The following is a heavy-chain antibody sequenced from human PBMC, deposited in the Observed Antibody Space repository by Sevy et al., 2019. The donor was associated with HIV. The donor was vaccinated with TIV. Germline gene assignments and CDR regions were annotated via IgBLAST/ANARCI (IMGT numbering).Heavy chain of an antibody. CDR1: GYSFTNYW. CDR2: IHPGDSDI. CDR3: ARSSSGWYNDGMDV. D-gene: IGHD6-19*01. V-gene: IGHV5-51*01. Sequence: GESLKISCKGSGYSFTNYWIGWVRQMPGKGLEWMGIIHPGDSDIRYSPSFQGQVTISADKSISTAYPQLRAWDTAMYYCARSSSGWYNDGMDVWGQGTTVTVSS. J-gene: IGHJ6*02.